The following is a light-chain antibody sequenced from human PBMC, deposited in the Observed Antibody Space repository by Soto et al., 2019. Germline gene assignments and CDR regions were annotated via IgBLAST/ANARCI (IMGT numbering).Light chain of an antibody. V-gene: IGLV2-14*01. CDR2: EVR. CDR3: NSFTTSTTFV. Sequence: QSALTQPASVSGSPGQSITISCTGTSRDVGGYDYVSWYQQHPGKAPKLMVSEVRNRPSGVSDRFSGSKSGNTASLTISGLQAEDEAEYYCNSFTTSTTFVFGTGTKVTVL. CDR1: SRDVGGYDY. J-gene: IGLJ1*01.